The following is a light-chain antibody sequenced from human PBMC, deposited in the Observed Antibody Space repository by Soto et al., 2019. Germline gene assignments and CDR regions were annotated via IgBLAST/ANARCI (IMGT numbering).Light chain of an antibody. V-gene: IGLV1-44*01. CDR3: ASWDDTLYDYD. J-gene: IGLJ1*01. CDR2: SNN. Sequence: QSVLTQPPSASGTPGQTVTISCSGSYSNVGANPVSWYQQVPGRAPQLLIYSNNQRPAGVPGRFSGSRSDTSASLSISGLQSADEVDYYCASWDDTLYDYDFGTGTKLTAL. CDR1: YSNVGANP.